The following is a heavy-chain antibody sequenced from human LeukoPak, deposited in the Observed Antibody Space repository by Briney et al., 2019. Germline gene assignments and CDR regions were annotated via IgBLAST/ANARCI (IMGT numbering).Heavy chain of an antibody. CDR2: INPSGGST. J-gene: IGHJ3*02. Sequence: GASVKVSCKASGYTFTSYYMHWVRQAPGQGLEWMGIINPSGGSTSYAQKFQGRVTMTRDTSTSTVYMELSSLRSEDTAVYYCARTGGKTITIFGVVTGAFDIWGQGTMVTVSS. CDR1: GYTFTSYY. D-gene: IGHD3-3*01. V-gene: IGHV1-46*01. CDR3: ARTGGKTITIFGVVTGAFDI.